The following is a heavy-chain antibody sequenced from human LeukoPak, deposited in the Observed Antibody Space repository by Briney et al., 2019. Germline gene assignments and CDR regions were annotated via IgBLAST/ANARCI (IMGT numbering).Heavy chain of an antibody. D-gene: IGHD3-22*01. J-gene: IGHJ4*02. V-gene: IGHV3-23*01. CDR1: GFTFSSYA. CDR3: AKRRGLYYDSSGLDY. CDR2: ISGSGGST. Sequence: PGGSLRLSCAASGFTFSSYAMSSVRQAPGKGLEWVSAISGSGGSTYYADSVKGRFTISRDNSKNTLYLQMNSLRAEDTAVYYCAKRRGLYYDSSGLDYWGQGTLVTVSS.